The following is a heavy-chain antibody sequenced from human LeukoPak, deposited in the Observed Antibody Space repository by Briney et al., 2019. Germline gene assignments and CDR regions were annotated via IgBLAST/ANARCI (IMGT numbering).Heavy chain of an antibody. V-gene: IGHV1-18*01. Sequence: ASVKVSCKASGGTFTSYGISWVRQAPGQGLEWMGWISAYNGNTNYAQKLQGRVTMTTDTSTSTAYMELRSLRSDDTAVYYCARDLPDHYYDSSGPFGYWGQGTLVTVSS. J-gene: IGHJ4*02. CDR2: ISAYNGNT. CDR1: GGTFTSYG. CDR3: ARDLPDHYYDSSGPFGY. D-gene: IGHD3-22*01.